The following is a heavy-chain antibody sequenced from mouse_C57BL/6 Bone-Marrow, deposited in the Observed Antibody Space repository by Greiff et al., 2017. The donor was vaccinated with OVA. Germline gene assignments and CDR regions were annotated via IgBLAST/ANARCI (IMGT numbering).Heavy chain of an antibody. CDR1: GFTFSSYA. J-gene: IGHJ3*01. CDR3: ARVLYDYVLFAY. CDR2: ISGGGSYT. D-gene: IGHD2-4*01. Sequence: EVQRVESGGGLVKPGGSLKLSCAASGFTFSSYAMSWVRQTPEKRLEWVANISGGGSYTYYPDNVKGRFTISRDNAKNNLYLQMSHLKSEDTAMYYCARVLYDYVLFAYWGQGTLVTVSA. V-gene: IGHV5-4*01.